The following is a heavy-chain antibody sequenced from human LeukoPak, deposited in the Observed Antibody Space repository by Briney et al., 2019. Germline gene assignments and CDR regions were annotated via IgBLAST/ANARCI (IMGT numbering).Heavy chain of an antibody. CDR1: QFTFNGSW. V-gene: IGHV3-7*01. J-gene: IGHJ4*02. Sequence: PGGPLRLSCADSQFTFNGSWMNWVRQAPGKGLEWVANMDPTGSQKRYVGSVRGRFTISKDNPGASLYLDMHSLRAEDTAIYYCAIWTSGNYWGQGTLVTVSS. D-gene: IGHD1-1*01. CDR3: AIWTSGNY. CDR2: MDPTGSQK.